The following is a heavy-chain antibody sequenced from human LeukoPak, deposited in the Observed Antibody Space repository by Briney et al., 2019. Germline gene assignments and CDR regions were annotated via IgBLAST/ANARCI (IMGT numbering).Heavy chain of an antibody. Sequence: PGGSLRLSCAASGFTFSSYWMSWVRQGPGRGLEWVANIKQDGSEKYYVDSVKGRFTISRDNAKNSLHLQMNSLRVEDTAVYCCARYTSGWIDYYYYGLDVWGQGTTVTVSS. CDR1: GFTFSSYW. CDR3: ARYTSGWIDYYYYGLDV. CDR2: IKQDGSEK. V-gene: IGHV3-7*01. D-gene: IGHD6-19*01. J-gene: IGHJ6*02.